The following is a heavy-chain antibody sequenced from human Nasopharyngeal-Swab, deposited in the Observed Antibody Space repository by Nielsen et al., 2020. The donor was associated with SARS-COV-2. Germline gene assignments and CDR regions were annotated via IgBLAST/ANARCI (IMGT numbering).Heavy chain of an antibody. J-gene: IGHJ4*02. Sequence: GGSLRLSCAASGFTVSSNYMTWVRQAPGKGLEWVSIIYISGNPYYADSVKGRLTISRDSSKNTVYLQMNSLRAEDTAVYYCATEDPAQKGVDYWGQGTLVTVSS. CDR1: GFTVSSNY. V-gene: IGHV3-53*01. CDR2: IYISGNP. CDR3: ATEDPAQKGVDY.